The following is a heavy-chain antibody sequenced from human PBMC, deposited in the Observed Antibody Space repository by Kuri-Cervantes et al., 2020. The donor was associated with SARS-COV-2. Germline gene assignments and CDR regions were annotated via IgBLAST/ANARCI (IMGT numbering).Heavy chain of an antibody. V-gene: IGHV3-21*01. CDR1: GFTFSSYS. CDR2: ISSSSSYI. J-gene: IGHJ6*02. D-gene: IGHD6-6*01. Sequence: GGSLRLSCAASGFTFSSYSMNWVRQAPGKGLEWVSSISSSSSYIYYADSVKGRFTISRDNAKNSLYLQMNSLRDEDTAVYYCARGVGVTARQNAMDVWGQGTTVTVYS. CDR3: ARGVGVTARQNAMDV.